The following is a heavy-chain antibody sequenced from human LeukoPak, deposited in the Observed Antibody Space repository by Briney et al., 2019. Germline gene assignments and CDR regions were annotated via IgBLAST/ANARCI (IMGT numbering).Heavy chain of an antibody. CDR2: ISDDGTNK. J-gene: IGHJ6*03. D-gene: IGHD2-15*01. V-gene: IGHV3-30*01. CDR1: GFSFSNYA. CDR3: ARGGYFYNYYMDV. Sequence: GGSLRLSCAASGFSFSNYAMHWVRQAPRKGLEWVAVISDDGTNKFYADSVKGRFTISRDNSEDTLSLQMDSLRAEDTALYSCARGGYFYNYYMDVWGKGPTVTVSS.